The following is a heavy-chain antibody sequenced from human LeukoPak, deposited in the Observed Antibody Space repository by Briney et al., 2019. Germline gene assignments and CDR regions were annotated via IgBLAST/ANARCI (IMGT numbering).Heavy chain of an antibody. Sequence: ASVKVSCKASGYTFTSFLISWVRQAPGQGLEWMGWISGYDGNTNYAQKLQGRVTMTTDTSTSTAYMELRSLRSDDTAVYYCARVIILEYYYYDSSGSGPFDYWGQGTLVTVSS. V-gene: IGHV1-18*01. J-gene: IGHJ4*02. D-gene: IGHD3-22*01. CDR1: GYTFTSFL. CDR3: ARVIILEYYYYDSSGSGPFDY. CDR2: ISGYDGNT.